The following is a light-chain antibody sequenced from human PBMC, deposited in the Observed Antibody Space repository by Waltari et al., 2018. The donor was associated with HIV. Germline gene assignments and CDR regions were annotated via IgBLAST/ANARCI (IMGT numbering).Light chain of an antibody. J-gene: IGLJ2*01. Sequence: SVLTQPPSASGTPGPRVTISCSGSTSNLGSNYVFWYQHLPGTAPKLLIHRNNQRPSGVPDRFSGSTSGASASLAISGLRSEDEADYYCVVWDDSLRAVVFGGGTKVAVL. CDR3: VVWDDSLRAVV. CDR1: TSNLGSNY. V-gene: IGLV1-47*01. CDR2: RNN.